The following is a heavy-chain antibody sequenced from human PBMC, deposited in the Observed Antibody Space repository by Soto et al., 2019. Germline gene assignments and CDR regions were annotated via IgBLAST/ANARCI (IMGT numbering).Heavy chain of an antibody. D-gene: IGHD6-19*01. CDR2: ISAYNGNT. Sequence: WASVKVSCKASGYTFTSHGISWVRQAPGQGLEWMGWISAYNGNTNYAQKLQGRVTMTTDTSTSTAYMELRSLRSDDKAVYYCARAGIAVAGTKRRLVGFDRPDDAFDIWGQGRMVTVSS. V-gene: IGHV1-18*01. CDR1: GYTFTSHG. CDR3: ARAGIAVAGTKRRLVGFDRPDDAFDI. J-gene: IGHJ3*02.